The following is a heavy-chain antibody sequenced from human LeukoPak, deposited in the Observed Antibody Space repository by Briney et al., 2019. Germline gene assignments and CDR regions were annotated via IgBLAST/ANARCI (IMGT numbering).Heavy chain of an antibody. CDR1: GGSISSSSYY. CDR2: IYYSGST. CDR3: AKDRSQSDY. J-gene: IGHJ4*02. V-gene: IGHV4-39*07. Sequence: SETLSLTCTVSGGSISSSSYYWGWIRQPPGKGLEWIGSIYYSGSTYYNPSLKSRVTISVDTSKNQFSLKLSSVTAADTAVYYCAKDRSQSDYWGQGTLVTVSS.